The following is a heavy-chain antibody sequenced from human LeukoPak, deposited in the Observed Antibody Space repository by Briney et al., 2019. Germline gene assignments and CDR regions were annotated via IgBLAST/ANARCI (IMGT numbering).Heavy chain of an antibody. J-gene: IGHJ3*02. CDR2: IIPIFGTA. D-gene: IGHD2-2*01. CDR3: AVRYCSSTSCYSNDAFDI. Sequence: GASVKVSCKASGGTFSSYAISWVRQAPGQGLEWMGGIIPIFGTANYAQKFQGRVTITADKSTSTAYMEPGSLRSEDTAVYYCAVRYCSSTSCYSNDAFDIWGQGTMVTVSS. CDR1: GGTFSSYA. V-gene: IGHV1-69*06.